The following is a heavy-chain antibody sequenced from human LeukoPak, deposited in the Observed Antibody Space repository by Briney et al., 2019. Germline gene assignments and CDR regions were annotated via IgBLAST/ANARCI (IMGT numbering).Heavy chain of an antibody. J-gene: IGHJ4*02. CDR2: ISGDGGST. CDR3: AKEGSPIPYYFDC. CDR1: GFSFDDYA. V-gene: IGHV3-43*02. Sequence: GGSLRLSCAASGFSFDDYAMHWVRQGPGKGLEWVSLISGDGGSTEYADSVKGRFTISRDNSKHSLFLQMNSLRTEDSAFYYCAKEGSPIPYYFDCWGQGTLVTVSS. D-gene: IGHD2-21*01.